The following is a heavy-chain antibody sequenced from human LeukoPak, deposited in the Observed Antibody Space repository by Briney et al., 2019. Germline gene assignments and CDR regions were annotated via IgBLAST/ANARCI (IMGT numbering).Heavy chain of an antibody. V-gene: IGHV4-39*07. Sequence: SETLSLTCTVSGGSISSSSYYWGWIRQPPGTGLEWLGSIYYSGSTYYNPSLKSRVTISVDTSKNQFSLKLSSVTAADTAVYYCARDLHTYAFDIWGQGTMVTVSS. D-gene: IGHD3-16*01. J-gene: IGHJ3*02. CDR3: ARDLHTYAFDI. CDR2: IYYSGST. CDR1: GGSISSSSYY.